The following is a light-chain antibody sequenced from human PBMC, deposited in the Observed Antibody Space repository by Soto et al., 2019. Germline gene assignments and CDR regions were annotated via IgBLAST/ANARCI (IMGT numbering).Light chain of an antibody. J-gene: IGLJ1*01. CDR2: EGS. CDR3: CSYAGGSTPYV. Sequence: QSALTQPASVSGSPGQSITISCTGTSSDVGSYNLVSWYQQHPGKAPKHMIFEGSKRPSGVSNRFSGSKSGNTASLTISGLQPEDEADYYCCSYAGGSTPYVFGTGTKLTVL. CDR1: SSDVGSYNL. V-gene: IGLV2-23*01.